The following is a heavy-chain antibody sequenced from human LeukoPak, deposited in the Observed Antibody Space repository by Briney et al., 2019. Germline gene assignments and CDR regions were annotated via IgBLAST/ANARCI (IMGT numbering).Heavy chain of an antibody. D-gene: IGHD1-26*01. CDR2: IWYDGSNK. CDR1: GFIFRNYG. Sequence: GGSLRLSCAAPGFIFRNYGMHWVRQAPGKGLEWVVVIWYDGSNKYYADSVKGRFTISRDNSKNVLHLQMNSLRAEDTAVYYCARDLGIDYWGQGTLVTVSS. V-gene: IGHV3-33*01. CDR3: ARDLGIDY. J-gene: IGHJ4*02.